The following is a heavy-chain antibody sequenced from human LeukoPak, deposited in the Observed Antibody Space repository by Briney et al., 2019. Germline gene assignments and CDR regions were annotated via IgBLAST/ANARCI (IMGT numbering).Heavy chain of an antibody. D-gene: IGHD6-6*01. CDR3: ARVFSSSPSCCFDP. J-gene: IGHJ5*02. CDR1: GYTLTELS. CDR2: FDPEDGET. V-gene: IGHV1-24*01. Sequence: ASVKVSCKVSGYTLTELSMHWVRQAPGKGLEWMGGFDPEDGETIYAQKFQGRVTMTEDTSTDTAYMELSSLRSEDTAVYYCARVFSSSPSCCFDPWGQGTLVTVSS.